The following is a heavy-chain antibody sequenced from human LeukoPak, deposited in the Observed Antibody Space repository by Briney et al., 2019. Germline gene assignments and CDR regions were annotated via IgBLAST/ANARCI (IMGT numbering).Heavy chain of an antibody. V-gene: IGHV3-21*01. CDR3: ARGSLEARAFAL. Sequence: GGSLRLSCAASGFTFSSYNMNWVRQAPGKGLEWVSSITSSRSYIYYADSMKGRFTISRDNAKNSLYLQMNSLRAEDTAVYYCARGSLEARAFALRGHGTIVTVSS. CDR2: ITSSRSYI. J-gene: IGHJ3*01. CDR1: GFTFSSYN. D-gene: IGHD3-3*01.